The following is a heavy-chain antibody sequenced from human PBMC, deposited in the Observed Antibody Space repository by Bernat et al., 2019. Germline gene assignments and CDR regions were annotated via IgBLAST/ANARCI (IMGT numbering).Heavy chain of an antibody. CDR2: ISGYNGNT. D-gene: IGHD6-6*01. V-gene: IGHV1-18*01. Sequence: QAQLVQSGADVKKPGASVKVSCRASGYTFSNYGISWVRQAPGQGPEWMGWISGYNGNTNYAQKFQGRVTMTTDTSTSTAYMEVRSLRSDDTAVYYCARQRYSSSSCPDYWGQGTLVTVSS. CDR1: GYTFSNYG. CDR3: ARQRYSSSSCPDY. J-gene: IGHJ4*02.